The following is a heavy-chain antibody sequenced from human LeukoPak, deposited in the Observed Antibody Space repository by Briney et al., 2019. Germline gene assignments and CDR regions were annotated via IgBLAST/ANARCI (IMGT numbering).Heavy chain of an antibody. D-gene: IGHD3-22*01. V-gene: IGHV4-34*01. Sequence: SETLSLTCAVDGGSFSGYYWSWIRQPPGKGLEWIGEINHSGSTNYNPSLKSRVTISVDTSKNQFSLKLSSVTAADTAVYYCARDDSSGYSRYFDLWGRGTLVTVSS. J-gene: IGHJ2*01. CDR1: GGSFSGYY. CDR3: ARDDSSGYSRYFDL. CDR2: INHSGST.